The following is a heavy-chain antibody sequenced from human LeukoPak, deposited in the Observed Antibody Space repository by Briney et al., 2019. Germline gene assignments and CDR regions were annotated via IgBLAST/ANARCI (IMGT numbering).Heavy chain of an antibody. CDR2: IRYDGSEK. V-gene: IGHV3-30*02. J-gene: IGHJ4*02. CDR3: AKGSTWSYWMDYFDD. CDR1: GFSFSSYA. Sequence: PGGSLRLSCAASGFSFSSYAMSWVRQAPGMGLEWVAFIRYDGSEKYYVDAVKGRFTISRDNSRDTLYLEMNSLRGEDTAVYFCAKGSTWSYWMDYFDDWGQGTLVTVSS. D-gene: IGHD1-26*01.